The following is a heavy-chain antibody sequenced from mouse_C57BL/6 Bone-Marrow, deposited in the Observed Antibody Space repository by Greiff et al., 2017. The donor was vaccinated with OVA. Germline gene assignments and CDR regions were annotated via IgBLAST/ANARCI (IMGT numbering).Heavy chain of an antibody. V-gene: IGHV1-64*01. J-gene: IGHJ4*01. D-gene: IGHD2-3*01. CDR3: ARCRWLLRHAMDY. Sequence: QVQLQQSGAELVKPGASVKLSCKASGYTFTSYWMHWVKQRPGQGLEWIGMIHPNSGSTNYNEKFKSKATLTVDKSSSTAYMQLSSLTSEDSAVYYCARCRWLLRHAMDYWGQGTSVTVSS. CDR1: GYTFTSYW. CDR2: IHPNSGST.